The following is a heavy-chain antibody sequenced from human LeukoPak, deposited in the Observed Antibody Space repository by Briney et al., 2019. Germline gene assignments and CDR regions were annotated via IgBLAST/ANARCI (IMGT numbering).Heavy chain of an antibody. Sequence: PSETLSLTCGVYGGSIRGGYYWSWIRQPPGKGLEWIGEINHRGSTNYNPSLKSRVTTSVDTSKNQFSLEVTSVTAADTAMYFCARSVAGYFVYWGQGTLVTVSS. CDR1: GGSIRGGYY. CDR2: INHRGST. CDR3: ARSVAGYFVY. D-gene: IGHD6-19*01. V-gene: IGHV4-34*01. J-gene: IGHJ4*02.